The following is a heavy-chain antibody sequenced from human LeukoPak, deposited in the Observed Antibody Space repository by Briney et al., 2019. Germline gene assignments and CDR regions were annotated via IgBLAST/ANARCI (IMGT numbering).Heavy chain of an antibody. CDR1: GGSFSGYY. CDR3: ARGLVEMATITRGNFDY. V-gene: IGHV4-34*01. CDR2: INHSGST. D-gene: IGHD5-24*01. Sequence: PSETLSLTCAVYGGSFSGYYWSWIRQPPGKGLEWTGEINHSGSTNYNPSLKSRVTISVDTSKNQFSLKLSSVTAADTAVYYCARGLVEMATITRGNFDYWGQGTLVTVSS. J-gene: IGHJ4*02.